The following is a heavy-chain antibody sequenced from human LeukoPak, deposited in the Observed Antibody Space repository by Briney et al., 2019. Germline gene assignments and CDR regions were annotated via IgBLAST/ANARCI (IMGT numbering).Heavy chain of an antibody. V-gene: IGHV1-69*01. CDR1: GGTFSSYA. CDR3: ARGSPDLLEWLPS. J-gene: IGHJ4*02. Sequence: SVKVSCKASGGTFSSYAISWVRQAPGQGLEWMGGIIPIFGTANYAQKFQSRVTITADESTSTAYMELSSLRSEDTAVYYCARGSPDLLEWLPSWGQGTLVTVSS. D-gene: IGHD3-3*01. CDR2: IIPIFGTA.